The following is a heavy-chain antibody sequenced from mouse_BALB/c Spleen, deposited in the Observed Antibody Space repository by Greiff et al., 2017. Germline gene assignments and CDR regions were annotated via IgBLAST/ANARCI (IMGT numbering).Heavy chain of an antibody. CDR2: INSNGGST. CDR1: GFTFSSYG. CDR3: ARDLGLAMDY. V-gene: IGHV5-6-3*01. D-gene: IGHD4-1*01. Sequence: EVQLQESGGGLVQPGGSLKLSCAASGFTFSSYGMSWVRQTPDKRLELVATINSNGGSTYYPDSVKGRFTISRDNAKNTLYLQMSSLKSEDTAMYYCARDLGLAMDYWGQGTSVTVSS. J-gene: IGHJ4*01.